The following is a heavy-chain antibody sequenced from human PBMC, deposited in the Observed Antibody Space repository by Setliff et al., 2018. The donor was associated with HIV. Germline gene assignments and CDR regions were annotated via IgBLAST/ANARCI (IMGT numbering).Heavy chain of an antibody. CDR3: ARGGEQGIDYFDF. Sequence: PSETLSLTCTVSGGPISSYYWSWIRQPPGKGLEWIGYTYYSGRTNYNPSLKSRVTISVDTSRNQFSLKLSSVTAADTAVYYCARGGEQGIDYFDFWGQGDLVTVSS. V-gene: IGHV4-59*08. J-gene: IGHJ4*02. CDR1: GGPISSYY. CDR2: TYYSGRT. D-gene: IGHD2-15*01.